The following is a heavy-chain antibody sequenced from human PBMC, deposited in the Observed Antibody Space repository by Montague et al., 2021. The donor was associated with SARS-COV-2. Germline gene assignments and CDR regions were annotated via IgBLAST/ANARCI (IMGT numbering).Heavy chain of an antibody. Sequence: SLRLSCAASGFTFSNSAMNWVCQAPGKGLEWVSDSSGSDGGTHYADSVKGRFTISRDNSKNVLYLQMNSLRAEDTALYYCAKDSYYYGLGYGMDVWGQGTTVTVS. V-gene: IGHV3-23*01. CDR3: AKDSYYYGLGYGMDV. CDR1: GFTFSNSA. CDR2: SSGSDGGT. D-gene: IGHD3-10*01. J-gene: IGHJ6*02.